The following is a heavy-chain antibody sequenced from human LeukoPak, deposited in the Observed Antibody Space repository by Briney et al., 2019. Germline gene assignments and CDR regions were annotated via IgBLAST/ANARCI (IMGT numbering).Heavy chain of an antibody. CDR1: GGSISTYY. V-gene: IGHV4-59*01. J-gene: IGHJ3*02. D-gene: IGHD3-10*01. Sequence: SETLSLICTVSGGSISTYYWSWIRQPPGKGLEWIGYIYYSGSINYNPSLKSRVTISVDTSKNQFSLNLTSVTAADTAVYYCAREFGEFYAFDIWGQGTMVIVSS. CDR3: AREFGEFYAFDI. CDR2: IYYSGSI.